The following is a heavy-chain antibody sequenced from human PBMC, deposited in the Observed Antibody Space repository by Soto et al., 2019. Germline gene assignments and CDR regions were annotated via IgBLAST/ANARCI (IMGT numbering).Heavy chain of an antibody. CDR3: ARILLWFGDAFDI. J-gene: IGHJ3*02. CDR2: INAGNGNT. D-gene: IGHD3-10*01. CDR1: GYTFTSYA. Sequence: ASVKVSCKASGYTFTSYAMHWVRQAPGQRLEWMGWINAGNGNTKYSQKFQGRVTITRDTSASTAYMELSSLGSEDTAVYYCARILLWFGDAFDIWGQGTMVTVSS. V-gene: IGHV1-3*01.